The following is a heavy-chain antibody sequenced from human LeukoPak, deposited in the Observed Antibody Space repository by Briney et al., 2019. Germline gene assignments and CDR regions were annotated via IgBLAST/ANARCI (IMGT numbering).Heavy chain of an antibody. CDR2: ISSSSSYI. D-gene: IGHD2-2*01. J-gene: IGHJ6*02. Sequence: GGSLRLSCAASGFTFSSYSMNWVRQAPGKGLEWVSSISSSSSYIYYADSVKGRFTISRDNAKNSLYLQMNSLRAEDTAVYYCARPSSTSLYGMDVWGQGTTVTVSS. V-gene: IGHV3-21*01. CDR1: GFTFSSYS. CDR3: ARPSSTSLYGMDV.